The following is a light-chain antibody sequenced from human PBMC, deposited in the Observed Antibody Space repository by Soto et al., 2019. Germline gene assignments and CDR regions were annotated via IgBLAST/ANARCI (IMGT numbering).Light chain of an antibody. V-gene: IGLV2-14*03. CDR3: SSYSHSPPSYV. Sequence: QSVLTQPASVSGSPRQSITISCTESSVDVGDYKSVSWYQQHPGKAPKVMIYHVTIRASGVSNRFSGSKSGNTASLTISGLQAEDEADYYCSSYSHSPPSYVFGTGTKVTVL. J-gene: IGLJ1*01. CDR1: SVDVGDYKS. CDR2: HVT.